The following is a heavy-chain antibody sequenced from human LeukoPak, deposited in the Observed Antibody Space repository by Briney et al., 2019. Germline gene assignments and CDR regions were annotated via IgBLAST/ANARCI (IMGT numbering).Heavy chain of an antibody. CDR3: AREKAAAGSYYFDY. CDR2: IIPIFGTA. D-gene: IGHD6-13*01. V-gene: IGHV1-69*05. Sequence: SVKVSCKASGGTFSSYAISWVRQAPGQGLEWMGGIIPIFGTANYAQKFQGRVTMTRDTSTSTAYMELSSLRSEDTAVYYCAREKAAAGSYYFDYWGQGTLVTVSS. CDR1: GGTFSSYA. J-gene: IGHJ4*02.